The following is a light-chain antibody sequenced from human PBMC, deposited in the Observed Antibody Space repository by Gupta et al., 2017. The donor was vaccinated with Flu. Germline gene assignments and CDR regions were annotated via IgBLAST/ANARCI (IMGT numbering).Light chain of an antibody. J-gene: IGKJ2*03. V-gene: IGKV3-20*01. CDR1: QTIGSNY. CDR3: QQYDYSPYS. Sequence: EIVLTQSPGTLSLSPGERATLSCRASQTIGSNYLAWHQQKPGQAPRLLMYDASKRATGIPDRFSGSGSGTDFSLIINRLEPEDFAVYYCQQYDYSPYSFGQGTKLEI. CDR2: DAS.